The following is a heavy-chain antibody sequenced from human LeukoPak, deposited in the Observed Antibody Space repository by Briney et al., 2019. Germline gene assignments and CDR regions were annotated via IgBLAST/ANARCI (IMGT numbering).Heavy chain of an antibody. J-gene: IGHJ5*02. Sequence: SETLSLTCAVYGGSFSGYYWSWIRQPPGKGLEWIGEINHSGSTNYNPSLKSRVTISVDTSKNQFSLKLSSATAADTAVHYCASGYYDILTGYSNWFDPWGQGTLVTVSS. D-gene: IGHD3-9*01. V-gene: IGHV4-34*01. CDR3: ASGYYDILTGYSNWFDP. CDR2: INHSGST. CDR1: GGSFSGYY.